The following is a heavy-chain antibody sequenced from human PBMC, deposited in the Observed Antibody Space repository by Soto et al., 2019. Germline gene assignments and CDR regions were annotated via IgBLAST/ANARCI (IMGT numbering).Heavy chain of an antibody. CDR3: ARAITQGVNVVVVAATRGWFDP. CDR1: GGSISSSSYY. D-gene: IGHD2-15*01. J-gene: IGHJ5*02. CDR2: IYYSGST. V-gene: IGHV4-39*01. Sequence: SETLSLTCTVSGGSISSSSYYWGWIRQPPGKGLEWIGSIYYSGSTYYNPSLKSRVTISVDTSKNQFSLKLSSVTAADTAVYYCARAITQGVNVVVVAATRGWFDPWGQGTLVTVSS.